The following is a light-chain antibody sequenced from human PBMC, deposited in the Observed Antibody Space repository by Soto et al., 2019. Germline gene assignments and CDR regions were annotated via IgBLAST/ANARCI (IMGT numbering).Light chain of an antibody. CDR3: QQYNTYST. CDR2: DAS. J-gene: IGKJ5*01. CDR1: QSISVW. Sequence: DIQMTQSPSTLSASVGDRVTITCRASQSISVWLAWYQQKAGKAPNLLIYDASNLETGVPSRFSGSGSGTEFTLTISSLQPDDFATYYCQQYNTYSTFGQGTRLEI. V-gene: IGKV1-5*01.